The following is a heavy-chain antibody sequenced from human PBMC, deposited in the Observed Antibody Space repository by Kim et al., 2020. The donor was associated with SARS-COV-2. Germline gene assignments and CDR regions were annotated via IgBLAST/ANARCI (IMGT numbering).Heavy chain of an antibody. D-gene: IGHD1-26*01. V-gene: IGHV3-33*01. CDR1: GFTFSSYG. J-gene: IGHJ3*02. CDR3: ARDEEYGSYYVGAFDI. Sequence: GGSLRLSCAASGFTFSSYGMHWVRQAPGKGLEWVAVIWYDGSNKYYADSVKGRFTISRDNSKNTLYLQMNSLRAEDTAVYYCARDEEYGSYYVGAFDIWGQGTMVTVSS. CDR2: IWYDGSNK.